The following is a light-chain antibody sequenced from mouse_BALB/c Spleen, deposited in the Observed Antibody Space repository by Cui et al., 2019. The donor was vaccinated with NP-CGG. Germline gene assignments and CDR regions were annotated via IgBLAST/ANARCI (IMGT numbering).Light chain of an antibody. Sequence: HAVVTQNSALHTSPGDTVTLMCRSSTGAVTSNNYANWVQEKPDHLFTGLIGGTNNRAPGVPARFSGSLIGDKAALTITGAQTEDEAIYFCALWYSNHWVFGGGTKLTVL. CDR1: TGAVTSNNY. J-gene: IGLJ1*01. CDR3: ALWYSNHWV. V-gene: IGLV1*01. CDR2: GTN.